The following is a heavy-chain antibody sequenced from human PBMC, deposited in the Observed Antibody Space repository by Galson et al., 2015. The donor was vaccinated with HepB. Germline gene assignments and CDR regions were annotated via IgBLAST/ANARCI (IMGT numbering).Heavy chain of an antibody. Sequence: SLRLSCAASGFTSSSYGMHWVRQAPGKGLEWVAVISYDGSNKYYADSVKGRFTISRDNSKNTLYLQMNSLRAEDTAVYYCAKDWEPIVVVPAAMGYWGQGTLVTVSS. CDR3: AKDWEPIVVVPAAMGY. CDR1: GFTSSSYG. V-gene: IGHV3-30*18. J-gene: IGHJ4*02. CDR2: ISYDGSNK. D-gene: IGHD2-2*01.